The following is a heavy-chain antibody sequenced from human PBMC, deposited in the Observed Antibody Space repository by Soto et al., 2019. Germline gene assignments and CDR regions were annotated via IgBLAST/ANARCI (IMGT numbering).Heavy chain of an antibody. CDR2: INHSGST. CDR1: GGSFSGYY. V-gene: IGHV4-34*01. CDR3: ARVATILSCFVGNSSGYRSRFDY. Sequence: SETLSLTCAVYGGSFSGYYWRWIRQPPGKGLEWIGEINHSGSTNYNPYLKSRVTISVDTAKNQFSLRLSSVTAADTAVYYCARVATILSCFVGNSSGYRSRFDYWGQGTLVTVSS. J-gene: IGHJ4*02. D-gene: IGHD6-19*01.